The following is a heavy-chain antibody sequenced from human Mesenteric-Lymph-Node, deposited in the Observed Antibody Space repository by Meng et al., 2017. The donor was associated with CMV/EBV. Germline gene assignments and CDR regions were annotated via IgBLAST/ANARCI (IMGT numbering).Heavy chain of an antibody. CDR3: TVDASPGGADF. J-gene: IGHJ4*02. V-gene: IGHV3-20*04. CDR1: GFTFDDYG. CDR2: INWNGGST. Sequence: GESLKISCAASGFTFDDYGMSWVRQAPGKGLEWVSGINWNGGSTGYADSVKGRFTISRDSAKEILYLQMSSLRPDDTAFYFCTVDASPGGADFWGQGTLVTVSS. D-gene: IGHD4-11*01.